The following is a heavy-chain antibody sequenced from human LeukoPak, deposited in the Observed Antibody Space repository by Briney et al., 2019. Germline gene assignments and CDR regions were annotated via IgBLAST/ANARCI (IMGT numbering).Heavy chain of an antibody. CDR2: INSDGSST. CDR1: GFTFSHHW. J-gene: IGHJ3*02. V-gene: IGHV3-74*01. Sequence: GGSLRLSCAGSGFTFSHHWMHWVRQAPGKGLVWLSRINSDGSSTSYADSVKGRFTISRDNAKNSLYLQMNSLRAEDMALYYCAKDLSSSPEAFDIWGQGTMVTVSS. D-gene: IGHD2-2*01. CDR3: AKDLSSSPEAFDI.